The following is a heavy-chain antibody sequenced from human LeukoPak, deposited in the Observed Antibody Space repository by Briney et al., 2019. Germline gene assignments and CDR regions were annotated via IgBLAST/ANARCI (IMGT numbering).Heavy chain of an antibody. J-gene: IGHJ5*02. CDR1: GYTFTAFY. CDR3: AREGGSAYHLAKPWFDP. V-gene: IGHV1-2*02. D-gene: IGHD3-10*01. CDR2: VNPNSGGT. Sequence: AASVKVSCKASGYTFTAFYIHWVRQAPGQGLEWMEWVNPNSGGTNYAQKFQGRVTMTRDTSISTAYMELSRLRSDDTAVYYCAREGGSAYHLAKPWFDPWGQGTLVTVSS.